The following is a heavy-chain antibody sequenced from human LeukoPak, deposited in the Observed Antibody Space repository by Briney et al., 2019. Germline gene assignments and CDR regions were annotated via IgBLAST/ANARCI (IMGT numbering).Heavy chain of an antibody. Sequence: PSQTLSLTCAVSGDSISSGGSSWTWIRQPPGKALEWIGYIYHSGTTYYNPSLKSRVSISIDRSKNQFSLRLTSVTAADTAVYYCAESDSSQIPDHWGQGTLVTVSS. CDR2: IYHSGTT. J-gene: IGHJ4*02. CDR1: GDSISSGGSS. D-gene: IGHD2-15*01. V-gene: IGHV4-30-2*01. CDR3: AESDSSQIPDH.